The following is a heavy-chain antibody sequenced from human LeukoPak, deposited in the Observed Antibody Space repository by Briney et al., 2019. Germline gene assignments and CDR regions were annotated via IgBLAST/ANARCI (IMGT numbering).Heavy chain of an antibody. V-gene: IGHV4-39*07. CDR2: INHSGST. CDR3: ASRVVPAPNYFDY. CDR1: GGSITSYNYY. D-gene: IGHD2-2*01. Sequence: SETLSLTCTVSGGSITSYNYYWGWIRQPPGKGLEWIGEINHSGSTNYNPSLKSRVTISVDTSKNQFSLKLSSVTAADTAVYYCASRVVPAPNYFDYWGQGTLVTVSS. J-gene: IGHJ4*02.